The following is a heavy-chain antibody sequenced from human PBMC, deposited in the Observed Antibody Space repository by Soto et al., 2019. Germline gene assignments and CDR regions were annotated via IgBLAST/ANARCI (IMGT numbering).Heavy chain of an antibody. D-gene: IGHD2-21*01. V-gene: IGHV1-18*01. CDR3: ASDQSYGGAFDY. Sequence: QVQLVQSGAEVKKPGASVKVSCKASGYTFTSYGISWVRQAPGQGLEWVGWISAYNGNTNYAQKLQGRVTITTDTSTNKGYMELRSLRSDDTAVYYCASDQSYGGAFDYWGQGTLVTVSS. J-gene: IGHJ4*02. CDR2: ISAYNGNT. CDR1: GYTFTSYG.